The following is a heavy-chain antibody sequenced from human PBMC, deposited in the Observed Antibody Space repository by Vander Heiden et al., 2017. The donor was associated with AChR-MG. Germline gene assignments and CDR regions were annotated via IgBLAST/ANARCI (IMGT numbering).Heavy chain of an antibody. CDR3: ATEGDAYIEPQAS. V-gene: IGHV1-2*02. D-gene: IGHD3-16*01. Sequence: QVQLVQSGAEVKKPGASVKVSCKASGYNFTDYYMYWVRQAPGQGLEWMGWINPNSGGTNFAQKFQGRVTLTRDTSISTAYMEVSSLRSDDTAVYYCATEGDAYIEPQASWGQGTLVTVSS. CDR2: INPNSGGT. J-gene: IGHJ4*02. CDR1: GYNFTDYY.